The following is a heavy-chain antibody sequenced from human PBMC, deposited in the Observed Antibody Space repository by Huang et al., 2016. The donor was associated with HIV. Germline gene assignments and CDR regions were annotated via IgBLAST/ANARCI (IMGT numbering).Heavy chain of an antibody. CDR2: IYTIAPT. V-gene: IGHV4-61*09. J-gene: IGHJ6*03. Sequence: QGQLQESGPGLVKPSQTLSLTCAVSGGSIRSGSYYWSWIRQSAVKGLEWIGDIYTIAPTNYNPSLMSRVTISIDTTKTQFSLNLSFVTAADTAVYYCARSGDGGKSPMDVWGKGTTVTVSS. CDR1: GGSIRSGSYY. D-gene: IGHD2-15*01. CDR3: ARSGDGGKSPMDV.